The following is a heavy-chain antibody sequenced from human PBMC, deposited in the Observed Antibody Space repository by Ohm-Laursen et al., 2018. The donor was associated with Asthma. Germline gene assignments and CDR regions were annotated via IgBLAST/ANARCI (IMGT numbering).Heavy chain of an antibody. Sequence: SDTLSLTCPVSGGSISSGGYYWSWIRQHPGKGLEWIGYIYYSGSTYYNPSLKSRVTISVDTSKNQFSLKLSSVTAADTAVYYCARERVATLSFDYWGQGTLVTVSS. CDR1: GGSISSGGYY. CDR3: ARERVATLSFDY. V-gene: IGHV4-31*03. CDR2: IYYSGST. D-gene: IGHD5-12*01. J-gene: IGHJ4*02.